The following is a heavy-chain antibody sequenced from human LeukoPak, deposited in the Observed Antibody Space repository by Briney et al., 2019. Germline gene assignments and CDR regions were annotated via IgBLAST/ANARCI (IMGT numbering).Heavy chain of an antibody. Sequence: ASVKVSCKASGYTFTSYYMHWVRQAPGQGLEWMGIINPSGGSMSYAQKFQGRVTMTRDMSTSTVYMELSSLKSEDTAVYYCASSRGDYWGQGTLVTVSS. CDR2: INPSGGSM. J-gene: IGHJ4*02. CDR3: ASSRGDY. D-gene: IGHD3-16*01. CDR1: GYTFTSYY. V-gene: IGHV1-46*01.